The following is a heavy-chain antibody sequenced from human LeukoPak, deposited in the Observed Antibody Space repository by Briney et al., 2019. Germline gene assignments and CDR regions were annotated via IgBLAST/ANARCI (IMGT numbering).Heavy chain of an antibody. Sequence: PSETLSLTCAVSGYSISSGYYWGWIRQPPGKGLEWIGSIYHSGSTYYNPSLKSRVTISVDTSKNQFSLKLSSVTAADTAVYYCSSHFLLDYFDYWGQGTLVTVSS. J-gene: IGHJ4*02. CDR1: GYSISSGYY. D-gene: IGHD3-3*02. CDR3: SSHFLLDYFDY. V-gene: IGHV4-38-2*01. CDR2: IYHSGST.